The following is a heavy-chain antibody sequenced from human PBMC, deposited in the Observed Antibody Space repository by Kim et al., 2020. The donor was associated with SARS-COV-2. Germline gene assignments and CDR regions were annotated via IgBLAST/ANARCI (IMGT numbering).Heavy chain of an antibody. D-gene: IGHD3-22*01. CDR2: INHSGST. CDR1: GGSFSGYY. J-gene: IGHJ4*02. V-gene: IGHV4-34*01. Sequence: SETLSLTCAVYGGSFSGYYWSWIRQPPGKGLEWIGEINHSGSTNYNPSLKRRVTISVDTSKNQFSLKLSSVTAADTAVYYCARGGRRGYLWVYWGQGTL. CDR3: ARGGRRGYLWVY.